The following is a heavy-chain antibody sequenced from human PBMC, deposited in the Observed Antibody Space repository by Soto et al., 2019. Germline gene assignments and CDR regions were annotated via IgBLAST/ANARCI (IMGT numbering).Heavy chain of an antibody. CDR1: GFTFSTAW. CDR3: IRDPYGST. CDR2: IKTTSDGGTI. J-gene: IGHJ5*02. Sequence: EVQLVESGGGLVKPGESLRLSCAASGFTFSTAWMTWVRQAPGRGLEWVARIKTTSDGGTIHYAAPVKGRFTISRDDSKDTLFLQMNSLKIEDTALYYCIRDPYGSTWGQGILVTVSS. V-gene: IGHV3-15*01. D-gene: IGHD3-10*01.